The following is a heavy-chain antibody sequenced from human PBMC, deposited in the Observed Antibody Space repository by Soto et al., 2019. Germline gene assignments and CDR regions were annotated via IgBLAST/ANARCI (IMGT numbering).Heavy chain of an antibody. J-gene: IGHJ4*02. CDR2: IYSSGRT. D-gene: IGHD6-19*01. CDR1: GAPLRGFD. CDR3: ARDSAGSSGHFDS. Sequence: TSETLSLTCPFSGAPLRGFDWSWIRQPPGQGLEWVASIYSSGRTDYNHSLESRVTISVDTSKNQFSLNLRSVNEADTAVYYCARDSAGSSGHFDSWGQGTLVTVSS. V-gene: IGHV4-4*09.